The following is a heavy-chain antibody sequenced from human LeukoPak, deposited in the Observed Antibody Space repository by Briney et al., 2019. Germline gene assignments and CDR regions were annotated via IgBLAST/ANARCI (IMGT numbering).Heavy chain of an antibody. Sequence: GGSLRLSCAASGFTFSGYAMSWVRQAPGKGLEWVSAISGSGGSTYYADSVKGRFTISRDNSKNTLYLQMNSLRAEDTAVYYCARGGYYGLGNDFRFDPWGQGTLVTVSS. D-gene: IGHD3-10*01. CDR3: ARGGYYGLGNDFRFDP. V-gene: IGHV3-23*01. CDR2: ISGSGGST. J-gene: IGHJ5*02. CDR1: GFTFSGYA.